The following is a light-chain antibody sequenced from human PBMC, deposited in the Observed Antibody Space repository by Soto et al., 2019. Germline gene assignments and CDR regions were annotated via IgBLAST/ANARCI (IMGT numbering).Light chain of an antibody. CDR1: QSVSSQ. CDR2: GAY. CDR3: QQYNNWPPIT. J-gene: IGKJ5*01. Sequence: EVVLTQSPATLSLSQGDRASPSGRASQSVSSQLAWYQQKPGQAPRLLSYGAYTRATGIPARFSGSGSGTEFTLTISRLQSEDFAAYYCQQYNNWPPITVGQGTRLEIK. V-gene: IGKV3-15*01.